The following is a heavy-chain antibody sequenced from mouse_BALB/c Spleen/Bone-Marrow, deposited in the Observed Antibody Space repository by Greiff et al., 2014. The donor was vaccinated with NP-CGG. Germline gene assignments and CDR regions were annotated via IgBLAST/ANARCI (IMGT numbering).Heavy chain of an antibody. V-gene: IGHV1S81*02. Sequence: VQLQQSGAELVKPGASVKLSCKASGYTFISYYMYWVKQRPGQGLEWIGEINPSNGGTNFNEKFKSKATLTVDKSSSTAYMQLSSLTFEDSAIYYCTRPYYGYVGYAYWGQGTQVTVSA. J-gene: IGHJ3*01. D-gene: IGHD1-2*01. CDR3: TRPYYGYVGYAY. CDR2: INPSNGGT. CDR1: GYTFISYY.